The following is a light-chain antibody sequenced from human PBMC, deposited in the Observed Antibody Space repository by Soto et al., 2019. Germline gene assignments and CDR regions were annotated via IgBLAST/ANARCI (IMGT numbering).Light chain of an antibody. V-gene: IGKV3-11*01. CDR1: QSISNY. CDR2: DAS. CDR3: QQRSNWPPIT. Sequence: EVVLTQSPATLSLSPGEGATLSCRASQSISNYLAWYQQKPGQAPRLLIYDASNRATGIPARFSGSGSGTDFTLIISSLEPEDFAVYYCQQRSNWPPITFGQGTRLEIK. J-gene: IGKJ5*01.